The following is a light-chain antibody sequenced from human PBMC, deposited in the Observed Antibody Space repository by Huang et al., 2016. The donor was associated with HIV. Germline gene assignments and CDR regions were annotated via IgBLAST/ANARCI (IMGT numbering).Light chain of an antibody. CDR1: QSVSEF. Sequence: EIVLTQSQATLSLSPGQRVTLSCRASQSVSEFLAWDQQKPGQAPRLLIYDASKRATGIPARFSGSGAGTDFTLTISSLEPEDFAVYYCQQRSKWPLTFGGGTKVESK. CDR2: DAS. CDR3: QQRSKWPLT. V-gene: IGKV3-11*01. J-gene: IGKJ4*01.